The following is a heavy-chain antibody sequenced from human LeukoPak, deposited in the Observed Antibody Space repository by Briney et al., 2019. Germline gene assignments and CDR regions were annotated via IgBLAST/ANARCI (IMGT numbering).Heavy chain of an antibody. CDR2: ISWNSARI. CDR3: AKDIRGYYDDSGYINF. D-gene: IGHD3-22*01. Sequence: GGSLRLSCAVPGFTFDDYAMHWVRQAPGKGLEWVSSISWNSARIAYADSVKGRFSISRDNARNSLYLQMNSLRSEDMAFYYCAKDIRGYYDDSGYINFWGQGTLVIVSS. CDR1: GFTFDDYA. V-gene: IGHV3-9*03. J-gene: IGHJ4*02.